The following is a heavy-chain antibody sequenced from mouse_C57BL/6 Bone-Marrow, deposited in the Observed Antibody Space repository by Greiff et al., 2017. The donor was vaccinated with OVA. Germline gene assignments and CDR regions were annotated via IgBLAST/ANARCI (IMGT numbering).Heavy chain of an antibody. CDR1: GFTFSDYG. CDR2: ISNLAYSI. J-gene: IGHJ4*01. D-gene: IGHD1-1*01. CDR3: ARDDYGSSIYYAMDY. Sequence: EVKLVESGGGLVQPGGSLKLSCAASGFTFSDYGMAWVRQAPRKGPEWVAFISNLAYSIYYADTVTGRVTISRENAKNTLYLEMSSLRSEDTAMYYCARDDYGSSIYYAMDYWGQGTSVTVSS. V-gene: IGHV5-15*04.